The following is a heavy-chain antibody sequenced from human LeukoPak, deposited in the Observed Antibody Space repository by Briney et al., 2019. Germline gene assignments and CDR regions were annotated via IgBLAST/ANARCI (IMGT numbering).Heavy chain of an antibody. CDR1: GYTFTSYG. CDR2: IRAYNGNK. Sequence: ASVKVSCKASGYTFTSYGISWVRQAPGQGLEWMGWIRAYNGNKNYAQKLQGRVTITTDTSTSTAYMELRSLRSDDTAVYYCARDWVRYCSSTSCWSFDYWGQGTLVTVSS. J-gene: IGHJ4*02. D-gene: IGHD2-2*01. V-gene: IGHV1-18*01. CDR3: ARDWVRYCSSTSCWSFDY.